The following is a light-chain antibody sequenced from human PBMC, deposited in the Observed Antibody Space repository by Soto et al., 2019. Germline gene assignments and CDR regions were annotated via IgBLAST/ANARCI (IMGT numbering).Light chain of an antibody. J-gene: IGKJ4*01. CDR1: QSVGSS. CDR2: DAS. Sequence: EIVLTQSPATLSLSTGERATLSCRVSQSVGSSLAWYQQKPGQAPRLLIYDASNRATGIPARFSGSGSGTDFTLTINSLEPEDVAVYYCQQRSYLFTFGGGTKVDIK. V-gene: IGKV3-11*01. CDR3: QQRSYLFT.